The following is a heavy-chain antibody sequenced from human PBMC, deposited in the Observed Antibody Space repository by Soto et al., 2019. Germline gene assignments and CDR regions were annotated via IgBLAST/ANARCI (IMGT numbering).Heavy chain of an antibody. V-gene: IGHV1-69*08. J-gene: IGHJ4*02. D-gene: IGHD5-12*01. CDR3: VTPSGLLGQYSALPDN. CDR2: IIPMFGST. Sequence: SVKVSCKASGGTFSHSTVAWVRQAPGHRPEWMGMIIPMFGSTNSAQKFRDRVTFSADTYTNTAYMELSSLRSEDTAVYYCVTPSGLLGQYSALPDNWGQGTLVTVSS. CDR1: GGTFSHST.